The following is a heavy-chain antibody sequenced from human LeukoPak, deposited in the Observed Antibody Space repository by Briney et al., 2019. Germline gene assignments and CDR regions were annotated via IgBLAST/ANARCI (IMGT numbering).Heavy chain of an antibody. J-gene: IGHJ4*02. CDR2: ISSSSSYI. D-gene: IGHD1-26*01. CDR3: AKDMGRYSGSYYDY. V-gene: IGHV3-21*01. Sequence: PGGSLRLSCVASGFTFSSYRLNCVRQAPGKGLEWVSSISSSSSYIYYAQSVKGRFTISRDNAKNSLYLQVNSLRAEDTAVYYCAKDMGRYSGSYYDYWGQGTLVTVSS. CDR1: GFTFSSYR.